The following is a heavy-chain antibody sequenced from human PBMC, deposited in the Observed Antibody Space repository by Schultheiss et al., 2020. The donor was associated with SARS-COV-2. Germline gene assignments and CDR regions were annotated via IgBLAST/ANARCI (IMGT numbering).Heavy chain of an antibody. CDR3: AKDKGIAARPDTSFDY. J-gene: IGHJ4*02. CDR1: GFTFSNAW. V-gene: IGHV3-30*18. Sequence: GESLKISCAASGFTFSNAWMSWVRQAPGKGLEWVAVISYDGSNKYYADSVKGRFTISRDNSKNTLYLQMNSLRAEDTALYYCAKDKGIAARPDTSFDYWGQGTLVTVSS. CDR2: ISYDGSNK. D-gene: IGHD6-6*01.